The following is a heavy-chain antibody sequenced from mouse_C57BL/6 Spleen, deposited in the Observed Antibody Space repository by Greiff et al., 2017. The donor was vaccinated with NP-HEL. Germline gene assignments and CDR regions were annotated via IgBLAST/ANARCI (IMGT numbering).Heavy chain of an antibody. J-gene: IGHJ3*01. CDR2: IHPNSGST. CDR1: GYTFTSYW. Sequence: QAQLQQPGAELVKPGASVKLSCKASGYTFTSYWMHWVKQRPGQGLAWIGMIHPNSGSTNYNEKFKSKATLTVDKSSSTAYMQISSLTSEDSAVYYCARGAKPYGSSLVWFAYWGQGTLVTVSA. D-gene: IGHD1-1*01. V-gene: IGHV1-64*01. CDR3: ARGAKPYGSSLVWFAY.